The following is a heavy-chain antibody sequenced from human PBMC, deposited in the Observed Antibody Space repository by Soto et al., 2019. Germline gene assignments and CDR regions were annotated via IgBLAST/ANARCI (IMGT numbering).Heavy chain of an antibody. J-gene: IGHJ4*02. Sequence: QVQLQQSGPGLVKPSQTLSLTCAISGDSISTNNVAWNWIRQSPSGGLEWLGRTGYTSKWYNDYXVXVXXRIPINPDTSKNQFSLQLNSVTLDDTAVYYCARGKYSAFDYWGQGTLVTVSS. CDR3: ARGKYSAFDY. D-gene: IGHD5-18*01. CDR1: GDSISTNNVA. V-gene: IGHV6-1*01. CDR2: TGYTSKWYN.